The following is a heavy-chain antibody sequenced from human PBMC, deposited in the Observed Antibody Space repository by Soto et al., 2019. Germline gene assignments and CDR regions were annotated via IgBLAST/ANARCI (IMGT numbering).Heavy chain of an antibody. J-gene: IGHJ4*02. CDR3: ARDRQYYYDSSGYYGFDY. CDR2: ISYDGSNK. Sequence: QVQLVESGGGVVQPGRSLRLSCAASGFTFSSYAMHWVRKAPGKGLEWVAVISYDGSNKYYADSVKGRFTISRDNSKNTLYLQMNSLRAEDTAVYYCARDRQYYYDSSGYYGFDYWGQGTLVTVSS. CDR1: GFTFSSYA. V-gene: IGHV3-30-3*01. D-gene: IGHD3-22*01.